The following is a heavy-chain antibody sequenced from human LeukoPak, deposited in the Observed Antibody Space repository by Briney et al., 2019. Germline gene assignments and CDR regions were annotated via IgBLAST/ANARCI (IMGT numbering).Heavy chain of an antibody. Sequence: PSETLSLTCTVPGGSISSNNYYWGWIRQPPGKGLEWIGSLYYSGSTHYTPSLKSRITISVDTSKNQFSLKLRSVTAADTAVYYCARLSSQWLIDYWGQGTLVTVSS. V-gene: IGHV4-39*01. CDR3: ARLSSQWLIDY. CDR2: LYYSGST. D-gene: IGHD6-19*01. J-gene: IGHJ4*02. CDR1: GGSISSNNYY.